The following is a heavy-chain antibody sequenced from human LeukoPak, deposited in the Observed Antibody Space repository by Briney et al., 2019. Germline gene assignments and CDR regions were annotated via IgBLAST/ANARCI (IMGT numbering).Heavy chain of an antibody. CDR1: GYTFTSYG. CDR2: ISAYNGNT. J-gene: IGHJ5*02. CDR3: AREDDFDWLLSLTS. V-gene: IGHV1-18*01. D-gene: IGHD3-9*01. Sequence: GASVTVSCKASGYTFTSYGISWVRQAPGQGLEWMGWISAYNGNTNYPQKLQGRVTMTTDTSTSTAYMELRSLRSDDTAVYYCAREDDFDWLLSLTSWGQGTLVTVSS.